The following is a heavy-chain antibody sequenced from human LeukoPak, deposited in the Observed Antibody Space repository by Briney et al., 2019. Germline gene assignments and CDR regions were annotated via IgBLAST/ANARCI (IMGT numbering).Heavy chain of an antibody. D-gene: IGHD2-15*01. CDR3: AGGGYCGVSSCFAPLLDW. CDR1: RGITRYY. Sequence: SETLSLTCTVSRGITRYYWFWIRQSPGKGLEWVGYIYNTGTTNYNPSLKSRATMSVDPSKSQFSLKLSSVTAADTAIYYCAGGGYCGVSSCFAPLLDWWGQGSPVTVSS. V-gene: IGHV4-59*01. CDR2: IYNTGTT. J-gene: IGHJ4*02.